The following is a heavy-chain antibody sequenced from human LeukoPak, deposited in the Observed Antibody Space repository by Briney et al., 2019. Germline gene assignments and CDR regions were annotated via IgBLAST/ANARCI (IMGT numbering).Heavy chain of an antibody. CDR1: GFTFSSYG. CDR2: ISYDGSNK. CDR3: AKVKGEVIGAFDI. D-gene: IGHD3-16*01. Sequence: SGGSLRLSCAASGFTFSSYGMHWVRQAPGKGLEWVAVISYDGSNKYYADSVKGRFTISRYNSKNTLYLQMNSLRAEDTAVYYCAKVKGEVIGAFDIWGQGTMVTVSS. J-gene: IGHJ3*02. V-gene: IGHV3-30*18.